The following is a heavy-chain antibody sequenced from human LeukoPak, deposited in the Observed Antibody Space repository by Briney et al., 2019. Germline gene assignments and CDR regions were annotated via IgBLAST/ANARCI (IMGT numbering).Heavy chain of an antibody. Sequence: GSLRLSCAASGFTFSSYGMSWVRQAPGKGLEWVSSISGSGGNTYYADSVKGRFTISRDNSKNTLFLHMNRLRAEDTAVYYCAKALGGYHFDYWGQGTLVTVSS. J-gene: IGHJ4*02. CDR3: AKALGGYHFDY. D-gene: IGHD3-16*01. V-gene: IGHV3-23*01. CDR2: ISGSGGNT. CDR1: GFTFSSYG.